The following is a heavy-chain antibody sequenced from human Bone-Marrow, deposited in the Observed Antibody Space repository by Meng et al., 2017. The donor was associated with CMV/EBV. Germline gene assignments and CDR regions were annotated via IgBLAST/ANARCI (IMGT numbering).Heavy chain of an antibody. Sequence: ASVKVSCKASGYTFTGYYMHWVRQAPGQGLEWMGWINPNSGGTNYAQKFQGRVTMTRDTSISTAYMELIRLRSDDTAVYYCARARPDSSSWYSYNWFDPSGQGPLVTVSS. CDR1: GYTFTGYY. CDR2: INPNSGGT. J-gene: IGHJ5*02. D-gene: IGHD6-13*01. V-gene: IGHV1-2*02. CDR3: ARARPDSSSWYSYNWFDP.